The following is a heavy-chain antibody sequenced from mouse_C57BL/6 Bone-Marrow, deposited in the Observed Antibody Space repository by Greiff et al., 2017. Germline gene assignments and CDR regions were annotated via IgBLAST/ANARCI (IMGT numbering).Heavy chain of an antibody. J-gene: IGHJ2*01. CDR1: GFSLTSYA. V-gene: IGHV2-9-1*01. CDR3: ARNYYGPGYYFDY. D-gene: IGHD1-2*01. Sequence: VKLMESGPGLVAPSQSLSITCTVSGFSLTSYAISWVRQPPGKGLEWLGVIWTGGGTNYNSALKSRLSISKDNSKSQVFLKMNSLQTDDTARYYCARNYYGPGYYFDYWGQGTTLTVSS. CDR2: IWTGGGT.